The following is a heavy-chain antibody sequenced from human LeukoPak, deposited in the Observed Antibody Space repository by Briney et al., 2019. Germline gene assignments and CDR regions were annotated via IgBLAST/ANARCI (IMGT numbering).Heavy chain of an antibody. CDR2: ISGSGAAT. CDR3: AKQPLNDYIWEN. V-gene: IGHV3-23*01. J-gene: IGHJ4*02. D-gene: IGHD3-16*01. CDR1: GFTFNNYA. Sequence: GGSLRLSCATSGFTFNNYAMTWVRQAPGKGLEWVSIISGSGAATYYADSVKGRFTISRDNSKNTMYLQMTSLRAEDTAVYYCAKQPLNDYIWENWGQGTLVTVSS.